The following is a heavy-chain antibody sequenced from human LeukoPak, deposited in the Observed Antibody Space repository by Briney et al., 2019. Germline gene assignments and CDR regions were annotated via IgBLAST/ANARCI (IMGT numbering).Heavy chain of an antibody. Sequence: SETLSLTCAVYGGSFSGHYWTWIRQPPGMGLEWIGEINHSGSTTYNPSLNTRVTISVDTSKNQISLKLSSVTAADTAVYYCARPRYGWGSLDSWGQGTLVTVSS. CDR2: INHSGST. CDR3: ARPRYGWGSLDS. D-gene: IGHD3-10*01. CDR1: GGSFSGHY. V-gene: IGHV4-34*01. J-gene: IGHJ4*02.